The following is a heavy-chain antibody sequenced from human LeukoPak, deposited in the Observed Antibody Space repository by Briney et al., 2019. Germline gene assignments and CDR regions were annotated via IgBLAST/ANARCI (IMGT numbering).Heavy chain of an antibody. CDR1: GFTASKAW. V-gene: IGHV3-15*01. CDR2: IKSKSDGGTT. D-gene: IGHD2/OR15-2a*01. CDR3: TTYNSRDAFDI. J-gene: IGHJ3*02. Sequence: GGSLRLSCAASGFTASKAWMSGVRQAPGKGLEWVGRIKSKSDGGTTDHAAPVKGRFTISRDDSKNTLNLQMNSLKTEDTGVYYCTTYNSRDAFDIWGQGTMVTVSS.